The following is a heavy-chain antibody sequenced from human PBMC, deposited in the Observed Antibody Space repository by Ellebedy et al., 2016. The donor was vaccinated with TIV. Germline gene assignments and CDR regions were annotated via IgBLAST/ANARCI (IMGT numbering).Heavy chain of an antibody. CDR1: GFTFRSYD. D-gene: IGHD5-18*01. V-gene: IGHV3-13*01. CDR3: ARVLFGDTAVDY. Sequence: GESLKISCAASGFTFRSYDMHWVRQATGKGLEWVSAIGTAGDTYYPGPVRGRFTIPREKTKNSLYLQMNSMRAEDTAVYYCARVLFGDTAVDYWGQGTLVTVSS. CDR2: IGTAGDT. J-gene: IGHJ4*02.